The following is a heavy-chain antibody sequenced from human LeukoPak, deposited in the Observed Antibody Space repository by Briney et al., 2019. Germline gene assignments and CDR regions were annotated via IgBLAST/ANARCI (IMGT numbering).Heavy chain of an antibody. CDR3: ANRPGFYSSSPTDY. D-gene: IGHD6-13*01. J-gene: IGHJ4*02. Sequence: GGSLRLSCAATGFTFSNYWMSWVRQAPGKGLEWVSAISGSGGSTYYADSVKGRFTISRDNSKNTLYLQMNSLRAEDTAVYYCANRPGFYSSSPTDYWGQGTLVTVSS. CDR2: ISGSGGST. CDR1: GFTFSNYW. V-gene: IGHV3-23*01.